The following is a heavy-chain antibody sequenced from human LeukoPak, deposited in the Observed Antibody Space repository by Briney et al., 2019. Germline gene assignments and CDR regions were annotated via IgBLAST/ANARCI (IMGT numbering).Heavy chain of an antibody. CDR3: VKGPRPDITVAHTVEN. CDR2: ISSRGDST. V-gene: IGHV3-23*01. D-gene: IGHD6-19*01. J-gene: IGHJ4*02. CDR1: GFIYSNYA. Sequence: GGSLRLSCAASGFIYSNYAMSWVRQVPGRGLEWVSTISSRGDSTYVADSVKGRFTISRDNSKNSLYLQMNTVRAEDTAVYYCVKGPRPDITVAHTVENWGQGTLVTVSS.